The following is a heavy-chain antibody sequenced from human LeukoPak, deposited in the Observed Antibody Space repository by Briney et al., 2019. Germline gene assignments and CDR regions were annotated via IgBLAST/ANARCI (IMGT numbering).Heavy chain of an antibody. CDR1: GGSVSGHY. CDR3: AREAPGGSGWTYFDY. V-gene: IGHV4-59*02. Sequence: PSETLSLTCAVSGGSVSGHYWDWTRQPPGKGLEWIGYIYASGSANYHPSLKSRVTISLDTSENHVSLRLTSVTAEDTAVYYCAREAPGGSGWTYFDYWGQGSLVTVSS. D-gene: IGHD6-19*01. CDR2: IYASGSA. J-gene: IGHJ4*02.